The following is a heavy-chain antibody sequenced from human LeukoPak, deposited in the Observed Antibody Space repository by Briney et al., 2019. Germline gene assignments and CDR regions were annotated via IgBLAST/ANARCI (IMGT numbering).Heavy chain of an antibody. Sequence: SVKVSCKASVGTFSSYAISWVRHAPGQGLEWMGEIIPIFGTAHYAQKFQGRVTITTDESPSTPYMEQSTARSEDTAVYFCAASYNWTPMYYCDYWGEGTLVTVSS. D-gene: IGHD1-20*01. CDR3: AASYNWTPMYYCDY. V-gene: IGHV1-69*05. J-gene: IGHJ4*02. CDR2: IIPIFGTA. CDR1: VGTFSSYA.